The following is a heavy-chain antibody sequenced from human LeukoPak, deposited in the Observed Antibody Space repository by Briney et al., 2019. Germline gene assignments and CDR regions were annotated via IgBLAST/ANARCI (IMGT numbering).Heavy chain of an antibody. CDR1: GGSISRYY. CDR2: IYTSGST. D-gene: IGHD3-10*01. V-gene: IGHV4-4*07. J-gene: IGHJ3*02. Sequence: SETLSLTCTDPGGSISRYYWSWIRQPAGKGLEWIGRIYTSGSTNYNPDLKSRVTMSVDTSKNQFSLKLSSVTAADTAVYYCARARGPFGAFDIWGQGTMVTVSS. CDR3: ARARGPFGAFDI.